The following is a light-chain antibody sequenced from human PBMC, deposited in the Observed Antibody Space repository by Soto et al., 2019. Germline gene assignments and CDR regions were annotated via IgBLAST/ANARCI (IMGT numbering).Light chain of an antibody. CDR1: QSVTSNH. CDR3: QQCGSSST. CDR2: GVS. J-gene: IGKJ5*01. Sequence: EIVLTQSLDTLSVSPGERTTLSCRASQSVTSNHVAWYQQKPGQAPRLLIYGVSSRATGIPDRFSGSGSGTDFTLTISRVEPEDFAVYYCQQCGSSSTFGQGTRLEIK. V-gene: IGKV3-20*01.